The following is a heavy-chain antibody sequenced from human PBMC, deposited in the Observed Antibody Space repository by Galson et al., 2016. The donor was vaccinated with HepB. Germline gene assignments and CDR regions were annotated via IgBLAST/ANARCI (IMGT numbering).Heavy chain of an antibody. CDR1: GFTFSTYT. Sequence: SLRLSCAASGFTFSTYTMTWVRQAPGKGLEWISAIRGSGSSTFYADSVRGRFTISRDNSKNTLSLQMSSLRAEDTAVYYCAKDASTSWGFLYYFDSWGQGTLVTVSS. V-gene: IGHV3-23*01. CDR3: AKDASTSWGFLYYFDS. D-gene: IGHD3-16*01. J-gene: IGHJ4*02. CDR2: IRGSGSST.